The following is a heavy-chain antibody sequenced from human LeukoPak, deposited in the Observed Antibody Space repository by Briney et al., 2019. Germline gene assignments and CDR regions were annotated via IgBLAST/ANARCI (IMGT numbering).Heavy chain of an antibody. CDR1: GYTFTDSY. J-gene: IGHJ4*02. D-gene: IGHD1-26*01. CDR2: INPNSGAT. CDR3: ARTTTRTSLFDY. V-gene: IGHV1-2*02. Sequence: ASVTVSYTASGYTFTDSYMYWVRLAPGQGLEWLGWINPNSGATTYAQKFRGRVTMTRDTSISTAYMELSSLRSDDTAIYYCARTTTRTSLFDYWGQGTLVTVSS.